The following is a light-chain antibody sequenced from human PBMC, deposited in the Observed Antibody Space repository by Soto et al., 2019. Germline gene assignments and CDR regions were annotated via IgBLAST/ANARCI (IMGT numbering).Light chain of an antibody. CDR3: SSYTSSSTVV. CDR1: SSDVGGYNY. J-gene: IGLJ2*01. V-gene: IGLV2-14*01. Sequence: QSALTQPASVSGSPGQSITISCTGTSSDVGGYNYVSWYQQHPGKAPKLMIYDVSNRPSGVSNRFSGSKSGNTASLTMSGLQAEYEADYYCSSYTSSSTVVFGGGTKLTVL. CDR2: DVS.